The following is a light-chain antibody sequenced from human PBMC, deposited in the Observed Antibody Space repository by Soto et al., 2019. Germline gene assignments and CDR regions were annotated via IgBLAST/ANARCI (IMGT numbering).Light chain of an antibody. V-gene: IGKV3-15*01. J-gene: IGKJ1*01. CDR1: QSIDNK. Sequence: IVMTQSPATLSVSPGERATLSCRASQSIDNKLAWYQQRPGQAPRLLIYGASTRVTGIPGRFSGSGSGTEFTLTISRLEPEDFAVYYCQQYGSSPKTFGQGTKVEI. CDR2: GAS. CDR3: QQYGSSPKT.